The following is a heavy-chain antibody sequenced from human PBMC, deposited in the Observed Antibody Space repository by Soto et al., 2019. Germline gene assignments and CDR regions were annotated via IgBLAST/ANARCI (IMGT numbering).Heavy chain of an antibody. Sequence: PSETLSLTCTVSGGSISSGDYYWSWIRQPPGKGLEWIGYIYYSGSTYYNPSLKSRVTISVDTSKNQFSLKLSSVTAADTAVYYCARAVKGYYLRYFDYWGQGTLVTVSS. CDR2: IYYSGST. CDR1: GGSISSGDYY. V-gene: IGHV4-30-4*01. D-gene: IGHD1-26*01. J-gene: IGHJ4*02. CDR3: ARAVKGYYLRYFDY.